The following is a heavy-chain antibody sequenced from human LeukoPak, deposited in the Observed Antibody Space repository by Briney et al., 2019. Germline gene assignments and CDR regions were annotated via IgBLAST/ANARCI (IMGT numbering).Heavy chain of an antibody. CDR1: GGSISSSSYY. D-gene: IGHD5-18*01. V-gene: IGHV4-39*01. J-gene: IGHJ6*03. CDR2: IYYSGST. Sequence: SETLSLTCTVSGGSISSSSYYWGWIRQPPGKGLEWVGSIYYSGSTYYSPSLKSRVTISVDTSKNQFSLKLSSVTAADTAVYYCARHFKGYSYGSFLSGDGYYYYYMDVWGKGTTVTISS. CDR3: ARHFKGYSYGSFLSGDGYYYYYMDV.